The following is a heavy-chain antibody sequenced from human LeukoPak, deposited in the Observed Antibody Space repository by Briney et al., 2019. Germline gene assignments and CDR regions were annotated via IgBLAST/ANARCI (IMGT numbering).Heavy chain of an antibody. CDR3: ASGRIAAAGTDY. Sequence: VKVSCKASGYTFNTYGITWVRQAPGQGLEWMGWISGYNGKTKYAQKLQDRVTMTTDTSTTTAYMELRSLRSDDTAVYYCASGRIAAAGTDYWGQGTLVTVSS. J-gene: IGHJ4*02. CDR1: GYTFNTYG. CDR2: ISGYNGKT. V-gene: IGHV1-18*01. D-gene: IGHD6-13*01.